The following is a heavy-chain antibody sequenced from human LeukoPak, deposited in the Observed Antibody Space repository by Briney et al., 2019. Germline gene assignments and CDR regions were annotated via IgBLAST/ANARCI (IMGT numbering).Heavy chain of an antibody. J-gene: IGHJ5*02. CDR3: ARDRNHYYGSGSYWPRSIFHYNWFDP. CDR2: ISYDGSNK. Sequence: GRSLRLSCAASGFTFSGYAMHWVRQAPGKGLEWVAVISYDGSNKYYADSVKGRFTISRDNSKNTLYLQMNSLRAEDTAVYYCARDRNHYYGSGSYWPRSIFHYNWFDPWGQGTLVTVSS. CDR1: GFTFSGYA. D-gene: IGHD3-10*01. V-gene: IGHV3-30-3*01.